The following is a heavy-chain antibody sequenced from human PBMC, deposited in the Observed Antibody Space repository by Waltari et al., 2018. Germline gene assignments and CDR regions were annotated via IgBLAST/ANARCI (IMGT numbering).Heavy chain of an antibody. CDR2: IRYDGHNK. CDR1: GFLFGSHG. Sequence: QVQLVESGGGVVQPGGSPRLSCAASGFLFGSHGMHWVRQAPGKGLEWVAFIRYDGHNKYYADSVKGRCTISRDNPKNTLYLQMDSLGPEDTALYYCARGDSSAYLDNWGQGTQVTVSS. V-gene: IGHV3-30*02. CDR3: ARGDSSAYLDN. D-gene: IGHD3-22*01. J-gene: IGHJ4*02.